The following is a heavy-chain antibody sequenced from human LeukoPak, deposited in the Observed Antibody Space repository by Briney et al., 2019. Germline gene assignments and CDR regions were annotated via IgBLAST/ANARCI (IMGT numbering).Heavy chain of an antibody. CDR1: GYTFSSYS. Sequence: GGSLRFSCLASGYTFSSYSINWVRQAPGKGLEWVSSTSVRSNYIYYADSVRGRFCISRDDARDSLYLQMNSLRAEDTAVYYCVRLRRNSDTSGFYYYYDFWGQGTLVTVSS. V-gene: IGHV3-21*01. J-gene: IGHJ4*02. CDR2: TSVRSNYI. D-gene: IGHD3-22*01. CDR3: VRLRRNSDTSGFYYYYDF.